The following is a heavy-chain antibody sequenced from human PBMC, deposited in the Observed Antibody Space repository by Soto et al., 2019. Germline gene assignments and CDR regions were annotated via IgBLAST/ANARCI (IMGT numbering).Heavy chain of an antibody. D-gene: IGHD3-10*01. Sequence: EVQLVQSGAEVKKPGESLQISCKGSGYSFTSYWIGWVRQMPGKGLEWMGIIYPGDSDTRYSPSFQGQVTISADKSISTAYLQWSSLKASDTAMYYCARGLLYYGSGSYYGMDVWGQGTTVTVSS. V-gene: IGHV5-51*01. J-gene: IGHJ6*02. CDR2: IYPGDSDT. CDR1: GYSFTSYW. CDR3: ARGLLYYGSGSYYGMDV.